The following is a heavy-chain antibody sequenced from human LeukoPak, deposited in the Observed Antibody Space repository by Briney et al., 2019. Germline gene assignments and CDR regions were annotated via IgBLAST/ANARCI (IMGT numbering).Heavy chain of an antibody. V-gene: IGHV3-9*03. CDR2: ISWNSATI. CDR1: GFRFDDYS. J-gene: IGHJ5*02. Sequence: GRSLRLSCVASGFRFDDYSMHWVRQVPGKGLEWVSGISWNSATIAYADSVRGRFIISRDNAKNSLYLQMNSLRPEDMALYYCGKGGSNGWYADHWGQGTLVTVSS. CDR3: GKGGSNGWYADH. D-gene: IGHD6-19*01.